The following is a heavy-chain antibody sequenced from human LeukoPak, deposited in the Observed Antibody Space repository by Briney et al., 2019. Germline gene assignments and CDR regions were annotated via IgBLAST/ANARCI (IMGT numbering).Heavy chain of an antibody. V-gene: IGHV3-33*08. D-gene: IGHD3-22*01. Sequence: GGSLRLSCGASTFTFSSYAMSWVRQAPGKGLEWVAVIWYDGSNKYYADSVKGRFTISRDNSKNTLYLQMNSLRAEDTAMYYCAKNAGGYYDSSGMKYYFDYWGQGTLVTVSS. CDR3: AKNAGGYYDSSGMKYYFDY. CDR2: IWYDGSNK. J-gene: IGHJ4*02. CDR1: TFTFSSYA.